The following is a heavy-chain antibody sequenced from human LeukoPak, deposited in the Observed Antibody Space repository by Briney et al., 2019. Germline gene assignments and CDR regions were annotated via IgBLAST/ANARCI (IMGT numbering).Heavy chain of an antibody. D-gene: IGHD3-10*02. Sequence: SETLSLTCTVSGGSISSGGYYWSWIRQPPGKGLEWIGEINHSGSTNYNPSLKSRVTISVDTSKNQFSLKLSSVTAADTAVYYCARGLRSGRVDYWGQGTLVTVSS. J-gene: IGHJ4*02. CDR2: INHSGST. V-gene: IGHV4-39*07. CDR1: GGSISSGGYY. CDR3: ARGLRSGRVDY.